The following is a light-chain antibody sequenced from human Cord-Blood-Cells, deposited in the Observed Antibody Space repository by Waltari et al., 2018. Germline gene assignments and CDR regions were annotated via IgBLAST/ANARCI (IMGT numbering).Light chain of an antibody. CDR2: WAS. Sequence: IVMTQSPDSLAVSLGERATLKCKATQSVLYSSNNKNYLAGYQQKPGQPPKLLIYWASTRESGVPDRFSGGGSGTDFTLTISCLQAEDVAVYYCQQYYSTPPTFGQGTKVEIK. J-gene: IGKJ1*01. CDR3: QQYYSTPPT. CDR1: QSVLYSSNNKNY. V-gene: IGKV4-1*01.